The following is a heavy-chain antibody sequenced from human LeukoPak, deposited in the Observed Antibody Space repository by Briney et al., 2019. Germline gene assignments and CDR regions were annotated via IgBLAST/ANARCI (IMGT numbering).Heavy chain of an antibody. Sequence: GGSLRLSCAASGFTFSSYAMSWVRQAPGKGLEWVSAISGSGGSTYYADSVKGRFTISRDSSKNTLYLQMNSLRAEDTAVYYCAKEIGIAVAGTDYFDYWGQGTLVTVSS. D-gene: IGHD6-19*01. V-gene: IGHV3-23*01. CDR2: ISGSGGST. J-gene: IGHJ4*02. CDR1: GFTFSSYA. CDR3: AKEIGIAVAGTDYFDY.